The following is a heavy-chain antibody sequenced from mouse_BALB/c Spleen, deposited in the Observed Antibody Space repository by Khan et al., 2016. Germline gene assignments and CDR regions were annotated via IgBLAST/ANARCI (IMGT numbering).Heavy chain of an antibody. Sequence: QVTLKESGPGILQPSQTLSLTCSFSGFSLNTYGIGVGWIRQPSGKGLEWLAHIWWNDNKSYNTALKSRLTISKDTSNNQVFLTIASVDTADTATYYGARIARWDGAYWGQGTLVTVSA. CDR2: IWWNDNK. CDR3: ARIARWDGAY. V-gene: IGHV8-11*01. CDR1: GFSLNTYGIG. J-gene: IGHJ3*01. D-gene: IGHD4-1*01.